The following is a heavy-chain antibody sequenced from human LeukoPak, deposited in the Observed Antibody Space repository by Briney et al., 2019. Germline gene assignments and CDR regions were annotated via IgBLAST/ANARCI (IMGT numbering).Heavy chain of an antibody. CDR1: GFTFSSYG. J-gene: IGHJ4*02. V-gene: IGHV3-23*01. CDR3: AKDSGYEASYYFDY. D-gene: IGHD5-12*01. Sequence: GGTLRLSCAASGFTFSSYGMSWVRQAPGKGLEWVSAISGSGGSTYYADSVKGRFTISRDNSKNTLYLQMNSLRAKDTAVYYCAKDSGYEASYYFDYWGQGTLVTVSS. CDR2: ISGSGGST.